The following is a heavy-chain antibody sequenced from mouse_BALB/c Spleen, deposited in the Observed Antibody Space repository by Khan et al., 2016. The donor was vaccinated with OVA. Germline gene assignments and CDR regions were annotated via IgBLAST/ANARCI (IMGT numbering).Heavy chain of an antibody. CDR3: ATFFYGKRYYAMNY. CDR2: IWAAGNT. D-gene: IGHD2-1*01. J-gene: IGHJ4*01. CDR1: GFSSTNYG. Sequence: QVQLKQSGPGLVAPSQSLSITCTVSGFSSTNYGVNWVRQPPGKGLEWLGVIWAAGNTNYNSALMSRLSISTDKSKSQVFLRMNSLQTDDTAVYYCATFFYGKRYYAMNYWGKGTSVTVSS. V-gene: IGHV2-9*02.